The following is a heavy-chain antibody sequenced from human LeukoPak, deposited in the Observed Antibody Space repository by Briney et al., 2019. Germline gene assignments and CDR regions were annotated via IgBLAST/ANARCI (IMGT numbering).Heavy chain of an antibody. V-gene: IGHV1-18*01. CDR3: ARDSFLGSSTSAEERRAFDI. J-gene: IGHJ3*02. CDR1: GYTFTSYG. CDR2: ISAYNGNT. D-gene: IGHD2-2*01. Sequence: ASVKVSCKASGYTFTSYGISWVRQAPGQGLEWMGWISAYNGNTNYAQKLQGRVTMTTDTSTSTAYMELRSLRSDDTAVYYCARDSFLGSSTSAEERRAFDIWGQGTMVTVSS.